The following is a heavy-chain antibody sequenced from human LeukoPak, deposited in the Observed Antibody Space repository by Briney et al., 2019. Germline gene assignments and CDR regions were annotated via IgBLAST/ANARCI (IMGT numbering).Heavy chain of an antibody. D-gene: IGHD2-2*01. Sequence: ASVKVSCKASGYTFTSYDINWVRQATGQGLEWMGWMNPNSGNTGYAQKFQGRVTMTRNTSISTAYMELRSLRSDDTAVYYCARYCSSTSCYQDYYGMDVWGQGTTVTVSS. V-gene: IGHV1-8*01. CDR3: ARYCSSTSCYQDYYGMDV. CDR1: GYTFTSYD. CDR2: MNPNSGNT. J-gene: IGHJ6*02.